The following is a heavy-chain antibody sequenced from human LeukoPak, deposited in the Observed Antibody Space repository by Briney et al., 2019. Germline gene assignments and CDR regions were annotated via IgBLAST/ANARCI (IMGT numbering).Heavy chain of an antibody. CDR3: ARSASGSQYYFDY. Sequence: GESLKISCKVYGYSFTSYWIGWVRQMPGKGLEWMGIIYPGDSDTRYSPSFQGQVTISVDKSINTAYLQWSSLKASDTAMFYCARSASGSQYYFDYWGQGTLVTVSS. CDR2: IYPGDSDT. V-gene: IGHV5-51*01. CDR1: GYSFTSYW. D-gene: IGHD1-26*01. J-gene: IGHJ4*02.